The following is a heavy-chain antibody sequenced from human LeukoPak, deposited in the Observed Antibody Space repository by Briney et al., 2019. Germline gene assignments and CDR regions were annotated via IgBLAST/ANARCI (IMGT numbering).Heavy chain of an antibody. CDR1: GFTFSSYN. Sequence: PGGSLRLSCAASGFTFSSYNMNWVRQAPGKGLEWVSSITSGSSYIYYADSVKGRFTISRDNAKNSLYLQMNSLRAEDTAVYYCARDSHSRIQLWLRRGGWFDPWGQGTLVTVSS. CDR3: ARDSHSRIQLWLRRGGWFDP. V-gene: IGHV3-21*01. CDR2: ITSGSSYI. D-gene: IGHD5-18*01. J-gene: IGHJ5*02.